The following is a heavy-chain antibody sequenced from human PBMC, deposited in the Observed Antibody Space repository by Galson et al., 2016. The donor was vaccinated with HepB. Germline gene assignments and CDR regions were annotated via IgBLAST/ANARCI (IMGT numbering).Heavy chain of an antibody. CDR3: ARQAFYYGSGSYFLDY. Sequence: GAEVKKPGESLQISCKASGYNFTLYYIAWVRQMPGRGLEWMGIIYPGDSETRYSPSFQDHVTISADKSFTTAHLEWSSLKTSDTAIYYCARQAFYYGSGSYFLDYWGQGTLVTVSS. V-gene: IGHV5-51*01. CDR1: GYNFTLYY. CDR2: IYPGDSET. D-gene: IGHD3-10*01. J-gene: IGHJ4*02.